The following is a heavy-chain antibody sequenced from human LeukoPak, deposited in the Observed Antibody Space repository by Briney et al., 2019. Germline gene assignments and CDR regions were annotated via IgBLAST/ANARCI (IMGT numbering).Heavy chain of an antibody. CDR1: GFTFNNYA. Sequence: GGSLRLSCAASGFTFNNYAMSWVRQAPGKGLEWVSAISGSGGSTYYADSVKGRFTISRDNSKNTLSLQMNSLRAEDTAVYYCAKSQNSAVSDYWGQGTLVTVSS. CDR2: ISGSGGST. J-gene: IGHJ4*02. CDR3: AKSQNSAVSDY. V-gene: IGHV3-23*01. D-gene: IGHD4-23*01.